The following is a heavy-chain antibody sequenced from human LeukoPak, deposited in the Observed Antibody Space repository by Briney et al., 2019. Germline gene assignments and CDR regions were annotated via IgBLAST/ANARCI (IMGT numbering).Heavy chain of an antibody. CDR1: GYTFTDHY. CDR3: ARDLATIDGIAWYYFEN. Sequence: GASVKVSCTASGYTFTDHYIHWVRHPPGQGYEGMGWINPTTGGTDYAQRFQDRIAISTYTSISTVYMELSRLRSDDTALYYCARDLATIDGIAWYYFENWGQGTLLTVS. CDR2: INPTTGGT. J-gene: IGHJ4*02. V-gene: IGHV1-2*02. D-gene: IGHD5-12*01.